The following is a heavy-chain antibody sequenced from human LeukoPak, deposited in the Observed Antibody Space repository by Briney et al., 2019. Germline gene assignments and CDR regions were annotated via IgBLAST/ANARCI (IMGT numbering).Heavy chain of an antibody. J-gene: IGHJ4*02. CDR2: IGFSGSPI. CDR3: SRRTPQRALDN. Sequence: GGSLRLSCAAYGFTFSDYYMSWIRQAPGKGLEWVSSIGFSGSPIYYADSVKGRFTISRDNAKNSLFLQINSLRAEDTAVYYCSRRTPQRALDNWGQGGLVTVSS. D-gene: IGHD5-24*01. CDR1: GFTFSDYY. V-gene: IGHV3-11*01.